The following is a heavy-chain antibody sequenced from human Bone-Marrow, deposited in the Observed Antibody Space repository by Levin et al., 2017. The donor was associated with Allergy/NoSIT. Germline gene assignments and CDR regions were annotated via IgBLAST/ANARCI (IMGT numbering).Heavy chain of an antibody. CDR1: GFNFDDYA. D-gene: IGHD4/OR15-4a*01. CDR2: ISWNSVNI. Sequence: SCAVSGFNFDDYAMHWVRQAPGKGLEWVSGISWNSVNIKHADSVKGRFTISRDNAQNSLYLQMNSLRPEDTAFYYCAKSIGADGYYYGLDVWGQGTTVTVSS. CDR3: AKSIGADGYYYGLDV. V-gene: IGHV3-9*01. J-gene: IGHJ6*02.